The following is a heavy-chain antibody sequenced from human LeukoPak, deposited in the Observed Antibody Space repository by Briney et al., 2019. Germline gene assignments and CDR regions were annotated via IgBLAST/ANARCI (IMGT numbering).Heavy chain of an antibody. J-gene: IGHJ4*02. CDR1: GYSFTSYW. CDR3: ARGGRDIVATIPYYFDY. Sequence: GESLKISCKGSGYSFTSYWIGWVRQMPGKGLEWMGIIYPGDSDTRYSPSFQGQVTISADKPISTAYLQWSSLKASDTAMYYCARGGRDIVATIPYYFDYWGQGTLVTVSS. D-gene: IGHD5-12*01. CDR2: IYPGDSDT. V-gene: IGHV5-51*04.